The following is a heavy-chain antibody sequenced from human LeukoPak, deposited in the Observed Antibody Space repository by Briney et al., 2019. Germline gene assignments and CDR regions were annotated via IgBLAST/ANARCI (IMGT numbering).Heavy chain of an antibody. Sequence: GESQTLSCTASGFTFSNYWMHWVRQAPGKGLMWVSRINSDVSSTRYENSVKGRLTISSDNTNNTLYLQMNSLRAEDTAVYYCPRGLYRGSYYSDYRGQGTLATVSS. CDR1: GFTFSNYW. D-gene: IGHD1-26*01. CDR3: PRGLYRGSYYSDY. CDR2: INSDVSST. J-gene: IGHJ4*02. V-gene: IGHV3-74*01.